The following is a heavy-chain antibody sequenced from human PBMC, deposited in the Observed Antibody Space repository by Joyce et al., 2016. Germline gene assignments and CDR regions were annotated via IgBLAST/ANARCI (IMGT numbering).Heavy chain of an antibody. CDR3: ARARVVPAAMEFYYYYMDV. Sequence: QVQLQESGPGLVKPSEILSLICPVSGGSISSYYWTWIRQPPGKGLEWVGYSSDSVSTNYNPSLKSRVTISVGTSKNQFALNLNAVTAADTAVYYCARARVVPAAMEFYYYYMDVWGKGTTVTVSS. CDR1: GGSISSYY. D-gene: IGHD2-2*01. CDR2: SSDSVST. V-gene: IGHV4-59*01. J-gene: IGHJ6*03.